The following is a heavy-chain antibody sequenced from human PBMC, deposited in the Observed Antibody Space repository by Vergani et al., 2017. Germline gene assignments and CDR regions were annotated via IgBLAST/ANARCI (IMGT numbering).Heavy chain of an antibody. J-gene: IGHJ5*02. CDR3: ARILKLAYDILTAYPPDNWFEP. D-gene: IGHD3-9*01. V-gene: IGHV2-26*01. CDR1: GFSLSNARMG. CDR2: IFSNDEK. Sequence: QVTLKESGPVLVQPTETLTLTCTVSGFSLSNARMGVSWIRQPPGKALEWLAHIFSNDEKSYTTSLKSRLTVSKDNAKSQVVRNMTNMGPVDTATYYCARILKLAYDILTAYPPDNWFEPWGQGTLVTVSS.